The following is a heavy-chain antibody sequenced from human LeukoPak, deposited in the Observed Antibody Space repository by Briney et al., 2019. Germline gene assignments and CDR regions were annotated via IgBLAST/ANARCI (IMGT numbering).Heavy chain of an antibody. D-gene: IGHD1-1*01. CDR3: ARGNDGWPHYYYYLMDV. CDR1: GDTFINDY. V-gene: IGHV1-46*01. J-gene: IGHJ6*01. Sequence: ASVKVSCKASGDTFINDYIHWVPQAPGQGLECMGVTNPGGGATTYAQKFKGRVTMTRDMSTSTVYMELRSLRSADTAVYYCARGNDGWPHYYYYLMDVGGQGVLVTVS. CDR2: TNPGGGAT.